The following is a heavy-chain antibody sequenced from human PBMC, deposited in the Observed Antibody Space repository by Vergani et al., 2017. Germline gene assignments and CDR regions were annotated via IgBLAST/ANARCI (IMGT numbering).Heavy chain of an antibody. V-gene: IGHV3-7*04. CDR1: GFTFSSYW. D-gene: IGHD4-17*01. J-gene: IGHJ6*02. CDR2: IKQDGSEK. CDR3: ERDQSVTTVTSKTLNDGMDV. Sequence: EVQLVESGGGLVQPGGSLRLSCAASGFTFSSYWMSWVRQAPGKGLEWVANIKQDGSEKYYVDSVKGRFTISRDKAKNSLYLQMNSLRAEDTAVYYCERDQSVTTVTSKTLNDGMDVWGQGTTVTVSS.